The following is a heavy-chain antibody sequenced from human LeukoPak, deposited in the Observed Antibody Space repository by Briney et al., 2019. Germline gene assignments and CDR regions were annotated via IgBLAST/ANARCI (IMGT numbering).Heavy chain of an antibody. CDR3: ARGTAAGTPHFDY. V-gene: IGHV4-59*11. Sequence: SETLSLTCTVSGGSISSHYWSWIRQPPGKGLEWIGYIYYSGSTNYNPSLKSRVTISVDTSKNQFSLKLSSVTAADTAVYYCARGTAAGTPHFDYWGQGTLVTVSS. CDR2: IYYSGST. D-gene: IGHD6-13*01. CDR1: GGSISSHY. J-gene: IGHJ4*02.